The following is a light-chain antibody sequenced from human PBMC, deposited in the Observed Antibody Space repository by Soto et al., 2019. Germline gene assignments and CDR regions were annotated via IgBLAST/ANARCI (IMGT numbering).Light chain of an antibody. CDR1: QSVSSN. J-gene: IGKJ1*01. CDR2: GAS. Sequence: EIVMPQSPATLSVSPGERATFSCRASQSVSSNLAWYQQKPGQAPRLLIYGASIRATGIPARFSGSGSGTEFTLTISSLQSEDFAVYYCQQYNSYFWTFGQGTKVDIK. V-gene: IGKV3-15*01. CDR3: QQYNSYFWT.